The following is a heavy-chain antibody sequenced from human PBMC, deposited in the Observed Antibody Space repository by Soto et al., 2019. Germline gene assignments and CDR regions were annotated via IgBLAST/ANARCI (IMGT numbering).Heavy chain of an antibody. CDR2: IYYSGST. D-gene: IGHD6-13*01. Sequence: PSERLSETCSVSGGSICSYYSRWIRQPPGKGLEWIGYIYYSGSTNYNPSLKSRVTISVDTSKNQFSLKLSSVTAADTAVYYCARVAAAGTGDFDYRGQGTPVTVSS. CDR3: ARVAAAGTGDFDY. J-gene: IGHJ4*02. V-gene: IGHV4-59*01. CDR1: GGSICSYY.